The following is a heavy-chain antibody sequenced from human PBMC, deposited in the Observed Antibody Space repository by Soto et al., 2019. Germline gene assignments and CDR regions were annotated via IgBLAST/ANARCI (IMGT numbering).Heavy chain of an antibody. CDR3: VKWVTGFDP. J-gene: IGHJ5*02. CDR2: ISYDGSNK. V-gene: IGHV3-30*18. D-gene: IGHD2-21*02. CDR1: GFTFSSYG. Sequence: QVQLVESGGGVVQPGRSLRLSCAASGFTFSSYGMHWVRQAPGKGLEWVAVISYDGSNKYYADSVKGRFTISRDNSKNTLYLQMNSLRAEDTAVYYCVKWVTGFDPWGQGTLVTVSS.